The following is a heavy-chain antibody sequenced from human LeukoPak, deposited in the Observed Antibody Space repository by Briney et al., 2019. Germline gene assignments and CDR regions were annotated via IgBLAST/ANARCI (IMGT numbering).Heavy chain of an antibody. CDR2: ISSSSSYI. J-gene: IGHJ4*02. D-gene: IGHD5-24*01. CDR1: GFTFSSYS. Sequence: GGSLRLSCAASGFTFSSYSMNWVRQAPEKGLEWVSSISSSSSYIYYADSVKGRFTISRDNAKNSLYLQMNSLRAEDTAVYYCARGAAKGDGFNRPDYWGQGTLVTVSS. CDR3: ARGAAKGDGFNRPDY. V-gene: IGHV3-21*01.